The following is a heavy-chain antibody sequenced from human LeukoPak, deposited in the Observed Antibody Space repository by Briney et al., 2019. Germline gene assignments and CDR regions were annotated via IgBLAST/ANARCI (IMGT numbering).Heavy chain of an antibody. CDR1: GYTFTGYY. J-gene: IGHJ4*02. Sequence: ASVKVSCKASGYTFTGYYMHWVRQAPGQGLEWMGWINPNSGGTNYAQKFQGWVTMTRDTSISTAYMELSRLRSDYTAVYYCARAVDTAMVYFDYWGQGTLVTVSS. CDR2: INPNSGGT. V-gene: IGHV1-2*04. D-gene: IGHD5-18*01. CDR3: ARAVDTAMVYFDY.